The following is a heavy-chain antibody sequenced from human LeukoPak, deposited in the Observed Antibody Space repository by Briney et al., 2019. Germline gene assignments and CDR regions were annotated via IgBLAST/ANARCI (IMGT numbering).Heavy chain of an antibody. J-gene: IGHJ5*02. D-gene: IGHD1-7*01. Sequence: SETLSLTCIVSGDSISSTSYYWAWIRQPPGKGLEWIGMIFYSGSAYYTPSLRGRVTLSVDTSRNQVSLNLISVTAADTGGVFCARQQSETSLFDPWGQGTLVTVSS. CDR1: GDSISSTSYY. CDR2: IFYSGSA. V-gene: IGHV4-39*01. CDR3: ARQQSETSLFDP.